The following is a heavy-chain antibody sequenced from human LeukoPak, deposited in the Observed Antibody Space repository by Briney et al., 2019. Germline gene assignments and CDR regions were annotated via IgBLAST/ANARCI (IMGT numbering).Heavy chain of an antibody. CDR3: ARHRDRYGPVDY. CDR1: GGSISSSSYY. V-gene: IGHV4-39*01. CDR2: ISHSGTT. D-gene: IGHD5-18*01. Sequence: PSETLSLTCTVSGGSISSSSYYWGWIRQPPGKGLECIGTISHSGTTYYKPSLESRVTISVDTSKNQFSLKLTSVTAADTAMYYCARHRDRYGPVDYWGQGTLVTVSS. J-gene: IGHJ4*02.